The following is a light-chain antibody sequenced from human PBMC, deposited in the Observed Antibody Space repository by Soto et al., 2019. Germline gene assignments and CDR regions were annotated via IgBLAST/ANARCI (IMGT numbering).Light chain of an antibody. J-gene: IGKJ4*02. Sequence: DIQMTQSPSSLSASVGDRVTITCQASQDISNYLNWYQQKPGKAPKLLIYDASNLETGVPSRFCGSGSGTDFTFTISSPQPEDIATYYCQQDDNLPPLTFGGGTKVEIK. CDR2: DAS. CDR1: QDISNY. V-gene: IGKV1-33*01. CDR3: QQDDNLPPLT.